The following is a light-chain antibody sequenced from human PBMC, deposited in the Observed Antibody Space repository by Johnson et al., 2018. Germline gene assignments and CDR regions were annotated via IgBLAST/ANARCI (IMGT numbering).Light chain of an antibody. Sequence: QSVLTQPPSVSAAPGQKVTISCSGSSSNIGNNYVSWYQQLPGTAPKLLIYENNKRPSGIPDRFSGSKSGTSATLGITGLQTGDEADYYGGTWDSSLSAGHVFGTGTKVTVL. CDR2: ENN. CDR1: SSNIGNNY. V-gene: IGLV1-51*02. CDR3: GTWDSSLSAGHV. J-gene: IGLJ1*01.